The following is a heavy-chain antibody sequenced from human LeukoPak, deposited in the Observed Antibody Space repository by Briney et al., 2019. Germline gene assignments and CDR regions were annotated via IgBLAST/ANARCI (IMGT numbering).Heavy chain of an antibody. CDR3: ARLIAATGRVYFDS. J-gene: IGHJ4*02. Sequence: QSGGSLRLSCAASGFTVSSNYMSWVRQAPGKGLDWVSVIYTGGSTYYADSVKGRFTFSRDNSKNTLYLQMNSLRAEDTAVYYCARLIAATGRVYFDSWGQGTLVTVSS. CDR1: GFTVSSNY. CDR2: IYTGGST. D-gene: IGHD6-13*01. V-gene: IGHV3-53*01.